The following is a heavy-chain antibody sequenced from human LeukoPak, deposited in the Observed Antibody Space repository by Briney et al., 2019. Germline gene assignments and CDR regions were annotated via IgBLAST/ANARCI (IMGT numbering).Heavy chain of an antibody. CDR3: ARARYYYDSSGYSGLGAFDI. J-gene: IGHJ3*02. D-gene: IGHD3-22*01. V-gene: IGHV3-21*01. Sequence: GGSLRLSCAASGFTFSSYSMNWVRQAPGKGLEWVSSISSSSSYIYYADSVKGRFTISRDNAKNSLYLQMNSLRAEDTAVYYCARARYYYDSSGYSGLGAFDIWGQGTMVTVSS. CDR2: ISSSSSYI. CDR1: GFTFSSYS.